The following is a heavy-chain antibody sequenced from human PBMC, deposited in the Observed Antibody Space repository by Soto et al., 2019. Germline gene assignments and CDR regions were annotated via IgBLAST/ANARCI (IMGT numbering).Heavy chain of an antibody. CDR1: GYTFTSYG. V-gene: IGHV1-18*01. CDR3: ARDSPPVDY. CDR2: ISAYNGNT. Sequence: QVQLVQSGAEVKKPGASVKISCKASGYTFTSYGVSWVRQAPGQGLEWMGWISAYNGNTKYAQKLQGRVTMTTDTSTNTAYMDLRSLRSDDTAVYYCARDSPPVDYWGQGTLVTVSS. J-gene: IGHJ4*02.